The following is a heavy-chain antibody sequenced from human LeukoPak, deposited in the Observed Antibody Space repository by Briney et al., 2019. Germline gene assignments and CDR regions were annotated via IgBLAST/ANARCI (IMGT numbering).Heavy chain of an antibody. D-gene: IGHD3-3*01. CDR1: GFTFSSYA. V-gene: IGHV3-23*01. J-gene: IGHJ4*02. CDR2: ICGSGGST. Sequence: GGSLRLSCAASGFTFSSYAMSWVRQAPGKGLEWVSAICGSGGSTYYADSVKGPFTISRDNAKNSLYLQMNSLRAEDTAVYYCARVSRLSYNFDYSGQGTLVTVSS. CDR3: ARVSRLSYNFDY.